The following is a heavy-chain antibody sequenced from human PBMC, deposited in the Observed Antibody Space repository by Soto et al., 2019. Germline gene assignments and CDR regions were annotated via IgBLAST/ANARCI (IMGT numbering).Heavy chain of an antibody. J-gene: IGHJ5*02. CDR2: IYYSGST. CDR1: GGSISSYY. Sequence: KPSETLSLTCTVSGGSISSYYWSWIRQPPGKGLKWIGYIYYSGSTNYNPSLKSRVTISVDTSKNQFSLKLSSVTAADTAVYYCARVRGYCSGGSCYPGVALDPWGQGTLVTVSS. CDR3: ARVRGYCSGGSCYPGVALDP. V-gene: IGHV4-59*01. D-gene: IGHD2-15*01.